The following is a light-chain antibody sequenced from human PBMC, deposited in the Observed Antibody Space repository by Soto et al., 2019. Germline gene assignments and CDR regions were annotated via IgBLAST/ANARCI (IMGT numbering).Light chain of an antibody. J-gene: IGKJ2*01. V-gene: IGKV1-39*01. CDR3: QQSYTTPYT. CDR2: AAS. Sequence: DIQMTQSPSSLSASVGDRVTITCRASQSISTYLNWYQQKPGKAPNLLIYAASSLQSGVPSRFSGSGSGTEVTLTISSLQPEDFATYYCQQSYTTPYTFGQGTKLEIK. CDR1: QSISTY.